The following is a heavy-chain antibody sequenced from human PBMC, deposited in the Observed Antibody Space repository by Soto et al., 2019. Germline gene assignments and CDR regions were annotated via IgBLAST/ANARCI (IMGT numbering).Heavy chain of an antibody. CDR2: IYHSGSA. Sequence: SETLSLTCAVSGGSISSGGYSWSWIRQPPGKGLEWIGYIYHSGSAYPKPSLKSRVTISLDRSKNQFSLKMTSVTAADTALYYCASRPFYYYGLDVWGQGTTVTVSS. V-gene: IGHV4-30-2*01. J-gene: IGHJ6*02. CDR1: GGSISSGGYS. CDR3: ASRPFYYYGLDV.